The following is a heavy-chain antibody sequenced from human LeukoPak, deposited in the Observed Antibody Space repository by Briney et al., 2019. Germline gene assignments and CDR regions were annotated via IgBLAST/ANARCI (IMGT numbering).Heavy chain of an antibody. D-gene: IGHD7-27*01. Sequence: PGGSLRLSCAASGFTFSSYAMHWVRQAPGKGLEWVAVISYDGSNKYYADSVKGRFTISRDNSKNTLYLQMNSLRAEDTAVYYCARVGPWGQLYYYYGMDVWGQGTTVTVSS. CDR3: ARVGPWGQLYYYYGMDV. J-gene: IGHJ6*02. V-gene: IGHV3-30-3*01. CDR1: GFTFSSYA. CDR2: ISYDGSNK.